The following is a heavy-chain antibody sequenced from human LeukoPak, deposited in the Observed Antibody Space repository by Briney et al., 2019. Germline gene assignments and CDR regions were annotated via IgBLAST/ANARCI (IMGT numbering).Heavy chain of an antibody. CDR3: ARDGSRYCSSTSCYSGYYYYGMDV. Sequence: PGGSRRLSCAASGFTFSDYYMSWIRQAPGKGLEWVSYITSSDITTDYADSVKGRFTISRDNAKNSLYLQMNSLRAEDTAVYYCARDGSRYCSSTSCYSGYYYYGMDVWGQGTTVTVSS. V-gene: IGHV3-11*01. CDR1: GFTFSDYY. D-gene: IGHD2-2*01. CDR2: ITSSDITT. J-gene: IGHJ6*02.